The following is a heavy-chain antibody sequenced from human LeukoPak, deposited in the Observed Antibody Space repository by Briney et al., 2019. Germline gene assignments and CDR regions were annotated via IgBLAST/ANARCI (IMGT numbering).Heavy chain of an antibody. V-gene: IGHV3-7*01. J-gene: IGHJ6*02. CDR3: ARDPEWYNWNDVDYYGMDV. D-gene: IGHD1-20*01. CDR2: IKQDGSEK. CDR1: GFTFSSYW. Sequence: PGGSLRLSCAASGFTFSSYWMSWVRQAPGKGLEWVANIKQDGSEKYYVDSVKGRFTISRDNAKNSLYLQMNSLRAEDTAVYYCARDPEWYNWNDVDYYGMDVWGQGTTVTVSS.